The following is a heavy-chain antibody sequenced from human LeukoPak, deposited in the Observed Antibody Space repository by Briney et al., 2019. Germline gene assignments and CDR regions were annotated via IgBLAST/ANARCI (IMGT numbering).Heavy chain of an antibody. D-gene: IGHD2-21*02. CDR3: ARERTAPRQRFFDY. J-gene: IGHJ4*02. CDR1: GVSISDYS. CDR2: LSSSANT. Sequence: RPSETLSLTCSVSGVSISDYSWSWIRQPAGKGLEFIGRLSSSANTYYSPSLKSRITLSMDTSKNHFSLNLTSVTAADTAVYYCARERTAPRQRFFDYWGKGILVTVSS. V-gene: IGHV4-4*07.